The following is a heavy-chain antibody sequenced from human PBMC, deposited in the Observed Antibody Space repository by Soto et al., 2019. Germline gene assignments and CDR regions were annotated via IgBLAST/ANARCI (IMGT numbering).Heavy chain of an antibody. V-gene: IGHV4-31*03. CDR3: ARAGYSSSWYPNYGMDV. J-gene: IGHJ6*02. Sequence: SETLSLTCTVSGGSISSGGYYWSWIRQHPGKGLEWIGYIYYSGSTYYNPSLKSRVTISVDTSKNQFSLKLSSVTAADTAVYYCARAGYSSSWYPNYGMDVWGQGTTVTVSS. CDR1: GGSISSGGYY. D-gene: IGHD6-13*01. CDR2: IYYSGST.